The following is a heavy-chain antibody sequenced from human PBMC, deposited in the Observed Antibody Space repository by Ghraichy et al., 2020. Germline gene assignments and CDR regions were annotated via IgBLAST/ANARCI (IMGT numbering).Heavy chain of an antibody. V-gene: IGHV4-4*02. CDR3: ARYCSGGSCYSGVFDY. D-gene: IGHD2-15*01. CDR2: IYHSGST. Sequence: SETLSLTCAVSGGSISSSNWWSWVRQPPGKGLEWIGEIYHSGSTNYNPSLKSRVTISVDKSKNQFSLKLSSVTAADTAVYYCARYCSGGSCYSGVFDYWGQGTLVTVSS. CDR1: GGSISSSNW. J-gene: IGHJ4*02.